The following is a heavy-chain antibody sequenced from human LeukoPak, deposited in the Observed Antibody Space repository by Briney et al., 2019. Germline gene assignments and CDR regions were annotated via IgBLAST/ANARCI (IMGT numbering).Heavy chain of an antibody. V-gene: IGHV3-48*03. CDR3: ARALRPGYCSGGSCHSPYYYYGMDV. Sequence: GGSLRLSCAASGFTFSSYEMNWVRQAPGKGLEWVSYISSSGSTIYYADSVKGRFTISRDNAKNSLYLQMNSLRAEDTAVYYCARALRPGYCSGGSCHSPYYYYGMDVWGKGTTVTVSS. CDR1: GFTFSSYE. J-gene: IGHJ6*04. CDR2: ISSSGSTI. D-gene: IGHD2-15*01.